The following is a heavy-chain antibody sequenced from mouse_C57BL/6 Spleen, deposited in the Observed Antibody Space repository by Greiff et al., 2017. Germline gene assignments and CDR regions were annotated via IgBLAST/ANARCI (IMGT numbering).Heavy chain of an antibody. CDR3: ARDGYYYGSSPFAY. CDR1: GYSITSGYY. V-gene: IGHV3-6*01. D-gene: IGHD1-1*01. J-gene: IGHJ3*01. CDR2: ISYDGSN. Sequence: VQLKESGPGLVKPSQSLSLTCSVTGYSITSGYYWNWIRQFPGNKLEWMGYISYDGSNNYNPSLKNRISITRDTSKNQFFLKLNSVTTEDTATYYCARDGYYYGSSPFAYWGQGTLVTVSA.